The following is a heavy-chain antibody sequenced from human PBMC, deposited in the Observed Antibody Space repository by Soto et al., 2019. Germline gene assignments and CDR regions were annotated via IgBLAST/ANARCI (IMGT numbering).Heavy chain of an antibody. CDR1: GYTLTELS. J-gene: IGHJ3*02. Sequence: ASVKVSCKVSGYTLTELSMHWVRQAPGKGLEWKGGFDPEDGETIYAQKFQGRVTMTEDTSTDTAYMELSSLRSEDTAVYYCVCSGSYYTAFDIWGQGTMVTVSS. V-gene: IGHV1-24*01. D-gene: IGHD1-26*01. CDR3: VCSGSYYTAFDI. CDR2: FDPEDGET.